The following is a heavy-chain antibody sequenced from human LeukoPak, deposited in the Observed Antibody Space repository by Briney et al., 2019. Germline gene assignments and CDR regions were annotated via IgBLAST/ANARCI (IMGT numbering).Heavy chain of an antibody. V-gene: IGHV3-30*04. Sequence: GRSLRLSCAASKFTFNTYAMHWVRQAPGKGLEWVSLISYDGSNTYYADSVRGRFTISRDNSKNTPFLQMNSLRGDDTAVYYCARAKYCNAGNCFLIDYWGQGMLVTVAS. CDR3: ARAKYCNAGNCFLIDY. D-gene: IGHD2/OR15-2a*01. CDR1: KFTFNTYA. J-gene: IGHJ4*02. CDR2: ISYDGSNT.